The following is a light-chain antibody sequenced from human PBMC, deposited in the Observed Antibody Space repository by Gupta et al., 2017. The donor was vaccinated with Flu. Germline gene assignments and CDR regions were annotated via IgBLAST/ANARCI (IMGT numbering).Light chain of an antibody. Sequence: EIAMTQSPATLSVSPGERATLSCRASQGVSSNLAWYQQKPGQAPRLLIYGASTRATGVPARFSGSGSGTEFTLTISRLQSEDVAVYYCQHYNNWPLTFGGGTKVEIK. CDR1: QGVSSN. J-gene: IGKJ4*01. CDR3: QHYNNWPLT. V-gene: IGKV3-15*01. CDR2: GAS.